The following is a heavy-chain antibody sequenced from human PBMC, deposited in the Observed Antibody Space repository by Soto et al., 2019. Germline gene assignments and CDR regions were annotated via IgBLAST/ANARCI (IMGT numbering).Heavy chain of an antibody. J-gene: IGHJ4*02. CDR2: IYYSGST. Sequence: SETLSLTCTVSGGSISSSSYYWGWIRQPPGKGLEWIGSIYYSGSTYYNPSLKSRVTISVDTSKNQFSLKLSSVTAADTAVYYCARQSRGRMGYFDYWGQGTLVTVSS. CDR3: ARQSRGRMGYFDY. D-gene: IGHD1-26*01. V-gene: IGHV4-39*01. CDR1: GGSISSSSYY.